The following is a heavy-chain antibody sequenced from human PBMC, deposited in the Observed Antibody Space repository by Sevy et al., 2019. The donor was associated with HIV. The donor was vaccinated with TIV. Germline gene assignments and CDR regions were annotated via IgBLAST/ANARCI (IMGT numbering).Heavy chain of an antibody. D-gene: IGHD3-22*01. CDR1: GGSISSYY. CDR2: IYYSGST. Sequence: SETLSLTCTVSGGSISSYYWSWIRQPPGKGLEWIGYIYYSGSTKYNPSLKSRVSISVDTTKNQFYLKLNSVTAADTAVYYCARDGYYSDSSGYYHYYFDYWGQGTLVTVSS. J-gene: IGHJ4*02. CDR3: ARDGYYSDSSGYYHYYFDY. V-gene: IGHV4-59*01.